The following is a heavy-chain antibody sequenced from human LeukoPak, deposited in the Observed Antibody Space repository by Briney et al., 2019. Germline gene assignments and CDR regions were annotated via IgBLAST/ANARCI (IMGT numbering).Heavy chain of an antibody. V-gene: IGHV4-31*03. CDR1: GVSLSSDKYY. D-gene: IGHD2-21*01. CDR3: ATPYCGAISCLDVFDV. CDR2: IYYSGST. J-gene: IGHJ3*01. Sequence: SQTLSLTCTVSGVSLSSDKYYWTWIRQRPGKGLEWIGHIYYSGSTSFNPSLKSRVSMSMDTSKSQFSLKLSSVTAADTAVYYCATPYCGAISCLDVFDVWGQGTVVTVSS.